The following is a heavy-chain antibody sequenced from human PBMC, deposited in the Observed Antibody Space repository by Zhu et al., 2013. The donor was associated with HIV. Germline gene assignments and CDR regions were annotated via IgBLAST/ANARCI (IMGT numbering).Heavy chain of an antibody. J-gene: IGHJ4*02. D-gene: IGHD3-9*01. Sequence: QVQLVQSGAEVKKPGASVKVSCKASGYPFSGYYIHWVRQAPGQGLEWMGWINPNSGDTKYAQKFQGRVTMTRDTSITTAYMEMSRLTYDDTAVYYCARVFGRYDILTAFLFWGQGTLVTVSS. CDR1: GYPFSGYY. CDR2: INPNSGDT. V-gene: IGHV1-2*02. CDR3: ARVFGRYDILTAFLF.